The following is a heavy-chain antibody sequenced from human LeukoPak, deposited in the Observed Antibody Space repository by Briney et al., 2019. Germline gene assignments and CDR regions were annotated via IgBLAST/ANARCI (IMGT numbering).Heavy chain of an antibody. Sequence: GGSLRLSCAASGFTFSSYSMNWVRQAPGKGLEWVSSISSSSSYIYYADSVKGRFTISRDNAKNSLYLQMNSLRAEDTAVYYCARDGMIVAPLGYWGQGTLVTVSS. D-gene: IGHD3-22*01. CDR2: ISSSSSYI. CDR1: GFTFSSYS. V-gene: IGHV3-21*01. CDR3: ARDGMIVAPLGY. J-gene: IGHJ4*02.